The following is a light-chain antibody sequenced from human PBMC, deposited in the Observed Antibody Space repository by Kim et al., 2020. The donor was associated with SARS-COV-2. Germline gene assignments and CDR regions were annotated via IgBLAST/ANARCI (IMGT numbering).Light chain of an antibody. CDR3: QHYNDAPPWT. CDR1: QSVSSNY. Sequence: EIVLTQSLGTLSLSPGERATLSCRASQSVSSNYLAWYQQKPGQAPRLLIYGASSRATGISDRFSGSGSGTDFTLTISRLEPEDFAVYYCQHYNDAPPWTFGQGTKLEI. CDR2: GAS. J-gene: IGKJ1*01. V-gene: IGKV3-20*01.